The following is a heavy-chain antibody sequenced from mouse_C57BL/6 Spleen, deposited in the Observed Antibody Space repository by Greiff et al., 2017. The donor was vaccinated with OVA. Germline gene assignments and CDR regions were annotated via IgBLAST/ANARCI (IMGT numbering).Heavy chain of an antibody. Sequence: QVQLKESGPGLVQPSQSLSITCTVSGFSLTSYGVHWVRQSPGKGLEWLGVIWSGGSTDYNAPFISRLSSSKDSSKIQVFCKMNRLQADDTAIYYCARPREDYSEGFAYWGQGTLVTVSA. V-gene: IGHV2-2*01. CDR3: ARPREDYSEGFAY. CDR2: IWSGGST. D-gene: IGHD1-1*01. J-gene: IGHJ3*01. CDR1: GFSLTSYG.